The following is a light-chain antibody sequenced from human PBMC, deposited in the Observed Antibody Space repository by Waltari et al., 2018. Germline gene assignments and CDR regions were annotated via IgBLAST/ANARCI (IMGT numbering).Light chain of an antibody. CDR2: RNN. Sequence: QSVLPQPPSASGTPGQRVSISCSGSTSHIGTNYLYWYQQLPGPAPKLLIHRNNPRPSGVPGRFSGSKSGTSASLAISGLRSEDEAIYYCSTWDDSLSGLVLFGGGTKLTVL. CDR1: TSHIGTNY. J-gene: IGLJ2*01. V-gene: IGLV1-47*01. CDR3: STWDDSLSGLVL.